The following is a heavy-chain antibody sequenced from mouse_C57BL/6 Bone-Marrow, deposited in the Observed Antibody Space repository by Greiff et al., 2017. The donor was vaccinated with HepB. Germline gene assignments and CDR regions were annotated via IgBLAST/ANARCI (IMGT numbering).Heavy chain of an antibody. Sequence: EVKLVESGPELVKPGASVKISCKASGYSFTDYNMNWVKQSNGKSLEWIGVINPNYGTTSYNQKFKGKATLTVDQSSSTAYMQLNSLTSEDSAVYYCARTLYYGSSYVAYWGQGTLVTVSA. CDR1: GYSFTDYN. D-gene: IGHD1-1*01. J-gene: IGHJ3*01. CDR2: INPNYGTT. V-gene: IGHV1-39*01. CDR3: ARTLYYGSSYVAY.